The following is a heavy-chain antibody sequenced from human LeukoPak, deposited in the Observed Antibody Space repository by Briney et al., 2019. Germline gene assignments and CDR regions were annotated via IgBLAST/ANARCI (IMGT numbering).Heavy chain of an antibody. D-gene: IGHD6-6*01. CDR2: ISSSSSYI. CDR1: GFTCSSYS. Sequence: GGSLRLSCAASGFTCSSYSMNWVRQGPGKGLEWVSSISSSSSYIYYADSVKGRFTISRDNAKNSLYLQMNSLRAEDTAVYYCATLDSSSPLGDYWGQGTLVTVSS. J-gene: IGHJ4*02. CDR3: ATLDSSSPLGDY. V-gene: IGHV3-21*01.